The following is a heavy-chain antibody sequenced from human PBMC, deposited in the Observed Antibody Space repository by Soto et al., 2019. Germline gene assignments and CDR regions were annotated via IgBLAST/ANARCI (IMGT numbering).Heavy chain of an antibody. Sequence: GGSLRLSCAASGFTFSSYAMSWVRQAPGKGLEWVSGISGSGGSTFYADSVKGRFTISRDNSKNTLFLQMNSLRAEDTAVYYCARHQDSSTWYIYPIDYWGQGTLVTVSS. V-gene: IGHV3-23*01. J-gene: IGHJ4*02. D-gene: IGHD6-13*01. CDR3: ARHQDSSTWYIYPIDY. CDR2: ISGSGGST. CDR1: GFTFSSYA.